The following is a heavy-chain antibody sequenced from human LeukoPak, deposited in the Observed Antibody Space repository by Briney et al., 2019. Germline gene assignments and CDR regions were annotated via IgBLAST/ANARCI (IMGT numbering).Heavy chain of an antibody. CDR3: ARDFEGYCDP. CDR1: GSTFSSYA. D-gene: IGHD2-15*01. CDR2: ISYDGSNK. Sequence: GGSLRLSCAASGSTFSSYAMHWVRQAPGKGLEWVAVISYDGSNKYYADSVKGRFTISRDNSKNTLYLQMNSLRAEDTAVYYCARDFEGYCDPWGQGTLVTVSS. V-gene: IGHV3-30-3*01. J-gene: IGHJ5*02.